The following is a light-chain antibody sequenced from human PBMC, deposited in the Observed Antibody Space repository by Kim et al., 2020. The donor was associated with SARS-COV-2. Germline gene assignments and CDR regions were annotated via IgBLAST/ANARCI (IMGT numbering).Light chain of an antibody. CDR3: QQYNDWPWT. CDR2: GAS. V-gene: IGKV3-15*01. CDR1: QSISSN. Sequence: EIVMTQSPATLSVSPGERVTLSCRASQSISSNLGWYQQKPGQAPRLLIYGASTRATGIPARFSGSGSGTEFTLTISSLQSEDFAVYRCQQYNDWPWTFGQGTKVEIK. J-gene: IGKJ1*01.